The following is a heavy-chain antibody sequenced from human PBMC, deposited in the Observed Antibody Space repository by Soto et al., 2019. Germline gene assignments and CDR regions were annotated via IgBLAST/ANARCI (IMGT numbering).Heavy chain of an antibody. D-gene: IGHD3-10*01. CDR2: ISRSGSA. CDR1: GAYFSGYY. CDR3: ARGHLMTYYYNSGSRDSGGFDF. Sequence: SETLSLTFAVSGAYFSGYYWNWIRQPPGKGLEWLGEISRSGSAIYNPSLKGRVTMPVDTPKNQISLNVNSVTAADTAVYDGARGHLMTYYYNSGSRDSGGFDFWGQGTLVTVSS. V-gene: IGHV4-34*01. J-gene: IGHJ4*02.